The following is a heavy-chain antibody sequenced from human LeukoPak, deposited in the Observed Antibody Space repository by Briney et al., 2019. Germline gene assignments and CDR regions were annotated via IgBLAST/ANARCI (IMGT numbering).Heavy chain of an antibody. CDR3: ARPHITIFGAGNAFDI. Sequence: PLASVKVSCKASGYTFTSYDINWVRQATGQGLEWMGWMNPNSGNTGYAQKFQGRVTITADKSTSTAYMELSSLRSEDTAVYYCARPHITIFGAGNAFDIWGQGTMVTISS. CDR1: GYTFTSYD. V-gene: IGHV1-8*01. D-gene: IGHD3-3*01. CDR2: MNPNSGNT. J-gene: IGHJ3*02.